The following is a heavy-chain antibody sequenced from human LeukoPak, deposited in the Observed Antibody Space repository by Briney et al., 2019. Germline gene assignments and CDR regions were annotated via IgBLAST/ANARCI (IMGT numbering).Heavy chain of an antibody. CDR3: AKDPNFYGDSTSRGDY. J-gene: IGHJ4*02. CDR2: ISYDGGNK. CDR1: GFTFSSYG. V-gene: IGHV3-30*18. D-gene: IGHD4-17*01. Sequence: GGSLRLSCAASGFTFSSYGMHWVRQAPGKGLEWVAVISYDGGNKYYADSVKGRFTISRDNSKNTLYLQMNSLRAEDTAVYYCAKDPNFYGDSTSRGDYWGQGTLVTVSS.